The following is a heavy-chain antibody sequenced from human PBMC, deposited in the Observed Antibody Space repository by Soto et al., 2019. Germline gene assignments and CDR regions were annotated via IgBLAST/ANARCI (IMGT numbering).Heavy chain of an antibody. CDR2: IIPIFGST. D-gene: IGHD6-13*01. CDR3: VSGFIAAADYYYYGMDV. J-gene: IGHJ6*02. Sequence: SVKVSCKASGGTFSSYAISWVRQAPGQGLEWMGGIIPIFGSTSYAQKFQGRVTMTRDTSTSTVYMELSSLRSEDTAVYYCVSGFIAAADYYYYGMDVWGQGTTVTVSS. V-gene: IGHV1-69*05. CDR1: GGTFSSYA.